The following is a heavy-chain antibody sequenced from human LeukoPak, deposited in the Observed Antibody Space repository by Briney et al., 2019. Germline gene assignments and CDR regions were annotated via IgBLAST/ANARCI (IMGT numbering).Heavy chain of an antibody. J-gene: IGHJ5*02. V-gene: IGHV1-18*04. CDR2: ISAYNGNT. D-gene: IGHD3-10*01. CDR1: GYTFTIYG. Sequence: ASVKVSCKASGYTFTIYGISWVRQAPGQGLEWMGWISAYNGNTNYAQKLQGRVTMTTDTSTSTAYMELRSLRSDDTAVYYCARGSDYYGSGSYKSWFDPWGQGTLVTVSS. CDR3: ARGSDYYGSGSYKSWFDP.